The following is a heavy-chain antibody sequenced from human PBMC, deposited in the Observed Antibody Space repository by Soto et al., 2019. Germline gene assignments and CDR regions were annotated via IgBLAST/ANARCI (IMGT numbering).Heavy chain of an antibody. J-gene: IGHJ5*02. V-gene: IGHV4-30-4*01. D-gene: IGHD6-19*01. Sequence: QVQLQESGPGLVKPSQTLSLTCTVSGGSISSGDYYWSWIRQPPGKGLEWIGYIYYSGSTYYNPSLKSRVTISVDTSKNQFSLKLSSVTAADTAVYYCARGHNSSGWYVDGGWFDPWGQEPWSPSPQ. CDR1: GGSISSGDYY. CDR3: ARGHNSSGWYVDGGWFDP. CDR2: IYYSGST.